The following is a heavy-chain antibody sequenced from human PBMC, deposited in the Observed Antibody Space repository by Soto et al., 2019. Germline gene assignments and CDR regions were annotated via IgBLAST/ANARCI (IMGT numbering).Heavy chain of an antibody. J-gene: IGHJ4*02. V-gene: IGHV1-69*13. Sequence: SVKVSCKAPGGTFSTYAISWVRQAPGPGLEWMGGIIPMFGTANYAQRFQDRVTITADESTNTVYMELSSLRSEDTAVYFCASGIQLWLRRINNGYSGWGQGTLVTVSS. CDR1: GGTFSTYA. CDR2: IIPMFGTA. D-gene: IGHD5-18*01. CDR3: ASGIQLWLRRINNGYSG.